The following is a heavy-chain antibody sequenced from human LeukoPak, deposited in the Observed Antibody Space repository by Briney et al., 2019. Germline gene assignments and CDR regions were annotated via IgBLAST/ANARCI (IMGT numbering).Heavy chain of an antibody. CDR2: INHSGST. V-gene: IGHV4-34*01. Sequence: SETLSLTCAVYGGSFSAYYWSWIRQPPGKGLEWIGEINHSGSTNYNPSLKSRVTISVDTSKNQFSLKLSSVTAADTAVYYCARSNCSGGSCYGGKKKTQLGPRWFDPWGHGTLVTVSS. CDR3: ARSNCSGGSCYGGKKKTQLGPRWFDP. J-gene: IGHJ5*02. D-gene: IGHD2-15*01. CDR1: GGSFSAYY.